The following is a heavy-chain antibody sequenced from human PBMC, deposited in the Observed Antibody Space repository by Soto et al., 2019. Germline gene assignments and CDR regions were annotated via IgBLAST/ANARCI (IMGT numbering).Heavy chain of an antibody. D-gene: IGHD6-6*01. V-gene: IGHV5-51*01. J-gene: IGHJ6*02. Sequence: GESLKISCKGSGYSFTSYWIGWVRQMPGKGLEWMGIIYPGDSDTRYSPSFQGQVTISADESISTAYLQWSSLKASDTAMYYCASSSSSQTSYYYYGMDVWGQGTTVTVSS. CDR2: IYPGDSDT. CDR1: GYSFTSYW. CDR3: ASSSSSQTSYYYYGMDV.